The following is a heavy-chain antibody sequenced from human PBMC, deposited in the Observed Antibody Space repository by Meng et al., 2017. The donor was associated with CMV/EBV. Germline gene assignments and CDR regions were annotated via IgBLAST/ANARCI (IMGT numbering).Heavy chain of an antibody. D-gene: IGHD6-19*01. Sequence: SVKVSCKTSGGTFSSYAFIWVRQAPGQGLEWMAGIVTIFGTTDYAQKFQGRVTLTTDESTSTAYLELSSLTSEDTAVYYCAISSQWLLPNLDHWGQGTLVTVSS. CDR1: GGTFSSYA. V-gene: IGHV1-69*05. CDR2: IVTIFGTT. J-gene: IGHJ4*02. CDR3: AISSQWLLPNLDH.